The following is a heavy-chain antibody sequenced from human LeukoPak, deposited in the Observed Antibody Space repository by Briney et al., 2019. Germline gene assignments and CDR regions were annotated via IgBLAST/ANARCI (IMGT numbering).Heavy chain of an antibody. CDR2: IYYSGST. CDR1: GGSISSYY. Sequence: SETLSLTCTVSGGSISSYYWSWIRQPPGKGLEWIGYIYYSGSTNYNPSLKSRVTISVDTSKNQFSLKLSSVTAADTAVYYCAREKGPYDSSGYYVYWGQGTLVTVSS. CDR3: AREKGPYDSSGYYVY. J-gene: IGHJ4*02. D-gene: IGHD3-22*01. V-gene: IGHV4-59*01.